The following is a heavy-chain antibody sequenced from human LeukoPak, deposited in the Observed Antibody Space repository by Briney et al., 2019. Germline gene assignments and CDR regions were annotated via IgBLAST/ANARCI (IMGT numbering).Heavy chain of an antibody. Sequence: PSETLSLTCAVYGGSFSGYYWSWIRQPPGKGLEWIGEINHSGSTNYNPSLKSRVTISVDTSKNQFSLKLSSVTAADTAVYYCARGRGWEPRAHFDYWGQGTLVTVSS. CDR1: GGSFSGYY. CDR3: ARGRGWEPRAHFDY. J-gene: IGHJ4*02. D-gene: IGHD1-26*01. CDR2: INHSGST. V-gene: IGHV4-34*01.